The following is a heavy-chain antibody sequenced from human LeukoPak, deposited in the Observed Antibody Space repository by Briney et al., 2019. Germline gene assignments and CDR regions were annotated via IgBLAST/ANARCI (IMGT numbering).Heavy chain of an antibody. D-gene: IGHD3-10*01. CDR1: GFTFSTFG. V-gene: IGHV3-30*02. Sequence: GGSLRLSCAASGFAASGFTFSTFGMHWVRQAPGKGLEWVAFIRYDGSNKYYADSVKGRFTISRDDSKNTLYLQMNSLRAEDTAVYYCARKYGSGSYYYMDVWGKGTTVTVSS. CDR3: ARKYGSGSYYYMDV. J-gene: IGHJ6*03. CDR2: IRYDGSNK.